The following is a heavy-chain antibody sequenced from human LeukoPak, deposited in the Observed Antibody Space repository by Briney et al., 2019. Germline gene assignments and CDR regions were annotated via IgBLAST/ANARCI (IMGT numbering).Heavy chain of an antibody. J-gene: IGHJ4*02. CDR3: ARAKGELGRHFDY. V-gene: IGHV3-23*01. CDR2: ISGSGGST. CDR1: GFTFTNYW. Sequence: PGGSLRLSCAASGFTFTNYWMSWVRQAPGKGLEWVSAISGSGGSTYYADSVKGRFTISRDNSKNTLYLQMNSLRAEDTAVYYCARAKGELGRHFDYWGQGTLVTVSS. D-gene: IGHD1-26*01.